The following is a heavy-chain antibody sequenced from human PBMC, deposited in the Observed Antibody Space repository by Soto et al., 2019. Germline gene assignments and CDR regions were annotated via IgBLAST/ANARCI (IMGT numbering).Heavy chain of an antibody. J-gene: IGHJ4*02. V-gene: IGHV1-18*01. D-gene: IGHD2-15*01. CDR2: ISICYGYT. CDR1: GYAFTDYG. Sequence: ASVKVSCKGSGYAFTDYGILWLRQAPGQGLEWMGWISICYGYTDYSQKLQGRVTMTRDISTRTAYMELTSLRSDDTAVYYCAILPSEKYEYDYWGQGTPVTVSS. CDR3: AILPSEKYEYDY.